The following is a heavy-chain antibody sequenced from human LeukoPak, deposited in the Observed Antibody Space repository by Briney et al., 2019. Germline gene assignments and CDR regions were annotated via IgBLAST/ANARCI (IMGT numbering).Heavy chain of an antibody. CDR1: GGTFSSYA. CDR2: INPNSGGT. Sequence: ASVKVSRKASGGTFSSYAISWVRQAPGQGLEWMGWINPNSGGTNYAQKFQGRVTMTRDTSIGTAYMELSRLRSDDTAVYYCARAQWLVDYWGQGTLVTVSS. D-gene: IGHD6-19*01. J-gene: IGHJ4*02. CDR3: ARAQWLVDY. V-gene: IGHV1-2*02.